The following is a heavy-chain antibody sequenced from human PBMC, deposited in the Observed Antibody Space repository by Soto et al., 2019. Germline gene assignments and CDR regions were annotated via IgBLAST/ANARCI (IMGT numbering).Heavy chain of an antibody. Sequence: GGSLRLSCAASGFTFNNAWMNWVRKAPGKGLEWVGRIKSKTDGGTIDYAAPVKGRFTISRDDSKNTLYLQMNSLKTEDTAVYYCTTDGLAVAVFDYWGQGTLVTVSS. CDR2: IKSKTDGGTI. CDR3: TTDGLAVAVFDY. V-gene: IGHV3-15*07. D-gene: IGHD6-19*01. CDR1: GFTFNNAW. J-gene: IGHJ4*02.